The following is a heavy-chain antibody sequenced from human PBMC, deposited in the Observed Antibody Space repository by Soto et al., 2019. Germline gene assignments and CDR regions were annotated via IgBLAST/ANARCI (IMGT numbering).Heavy chain of an antibody. D-gene: IGHD3-22*01. V-gene: IGHV5-51*01. CDR3: ARHAGGSGYYYL. CDR2: IFPSDSDT. Sequence: GESLKISCRTSGYRFTSYWIAWVRQMPGKGLEWMGIIFPSDSDTRYSPSFQGQVTISADRSTSTAYLQWSSLKASDTAMYYCARHAGGSGYYYLWGQGTLVTVSS. J-gene: IGHJ5*02. CDR1: GYRFTSYW.